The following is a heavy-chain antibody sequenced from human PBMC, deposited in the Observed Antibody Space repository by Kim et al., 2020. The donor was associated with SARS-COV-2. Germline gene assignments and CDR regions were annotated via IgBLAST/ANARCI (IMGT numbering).Heavy chain of an antibody. CDR2: ISYDGSNK. CDR1: GFTFSSYA. J-gene: IGHJ6*02. CDR3: ARASSSWIHWYYYGMDV. D-gene: IGHD6-13*01. Sequence: GGSLRLSCAASGFTFSSYAMHWVRQAPGKGLEWVAVISYDGSNKYYADSVKGRFTISRDNSKNTLYLQMNSLRAEDTAVYYCARASSSWIHWYYYGMDVWGQGTTVTVSS. V-gene: IGHV3-30*04.